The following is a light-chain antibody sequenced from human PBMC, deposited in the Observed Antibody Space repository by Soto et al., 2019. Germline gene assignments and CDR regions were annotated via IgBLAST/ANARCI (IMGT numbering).Light chain of an antibody. CDR1: QSVSSY. J-gene: IGKJ1*01. CDR3: QQYNNWPPLWT. V-gene: IGKV3-11*01. CDR2: DAS. Sequence: EIVLTQSPSTLSLSPGERATLSCRASQSVSSYLAWYQQKPGQAPRLLIYDASARATGIPARFSGSGSGTDFTLTISSLQSEDFAVYYCQQYNNWPPLWTFGQGTKVDIK.